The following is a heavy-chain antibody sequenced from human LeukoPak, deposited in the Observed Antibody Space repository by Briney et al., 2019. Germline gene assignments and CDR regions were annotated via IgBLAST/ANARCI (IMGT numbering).Heavy chain of an antibody. CDR3: ARVRASTTIFGVVRGNWFDP. J-gene: IGHJ5*02. Sequence: QSGGSLRLSCAASGFTVSSNYMSWVRQAPGKGLEWVSVIYSGGSTYYADSVKGRFTISRDNSKNTLYLQMNSLRAEDTAVYYCARVRASTTIFGVVRGNWFDPWGQGTLVTVSS. CDR2: IYSGGST. V-gene: IGHV3-66*02. CDR1: GFTVSSNY. D-gene: IGHD3-3*01.